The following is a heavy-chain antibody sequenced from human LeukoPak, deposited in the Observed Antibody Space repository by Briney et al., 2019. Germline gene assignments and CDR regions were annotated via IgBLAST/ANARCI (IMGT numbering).Heavy chain of an antibody. D-gene: IGHD3-3*01. Sequence: GESLKISCKGSGYSFTSYWIGWVRQMPGKGLEWMGIIYRGDSDTRYSPSFQGQVTISADKSISTAYLQWSSLKASDTAMYYCARLHEGVVPGTDYYYGMDVWGQGTTVTVSS. CDR1: GYSFTSYW. CDR2: IYRGDSDT. J-gene: IGHJ6*02. V-gene: IGHV5-51*01. CDR3: ARLHEGVVPGTDYYYGMDV.